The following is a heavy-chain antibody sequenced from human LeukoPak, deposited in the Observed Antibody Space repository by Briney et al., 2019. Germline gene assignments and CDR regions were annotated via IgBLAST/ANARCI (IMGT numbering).Heavy chain of an antibody. Sequence: SQTLSLTCAISGDSVSSNSVAWNWIRQSPSRGLEWLGRTYYRSKWYNEYAVSVKSRITINPDTSKNQFSLQLNSVTPEDTAVYYCAREISSSGARGDCFDPGGRETRVTVSS. V-gene: IGHV6-1*01. J-gene: IGHJ5*02. CDR1: GDSVSSNSVA. CDR2: TYYRSKWYN. CDR3: AREISSSGARGDCFDP. D-gene: IGHD6-6*01.